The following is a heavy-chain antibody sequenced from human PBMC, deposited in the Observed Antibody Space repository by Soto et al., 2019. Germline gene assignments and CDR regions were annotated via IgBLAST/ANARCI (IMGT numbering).Heavy chain of an antibody. Sequence: GGSLRLSCAASGFTFSDYYMSWIRQAPGRGLKWVSYISSSGFYKNYADSVKGRFTISRDNAKNSLYLKMKSLRAEDADVYYCERDHSGGVTAPPGWFDTWGQGTLVTVSS. V-gene: IGHV3-11*06. D-gene: IGHD2-15*01. CDR2: ISSSGFYK. CDR3: ERDHSGGVTAPPGWFDT. J-gene: IGHJ5*02. CDR1: GFTFSDYY.